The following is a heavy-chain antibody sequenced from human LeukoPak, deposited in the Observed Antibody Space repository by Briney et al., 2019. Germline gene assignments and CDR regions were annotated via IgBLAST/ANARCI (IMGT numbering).Heavy chain of an antibody. J-gene: IGHJ4*02. Sequence: GGSLRLSCAASGFTFDDYGMSWVRHAPGKGLEWVSVIYSGGRTDYADSVKGRFTVSRDNSRNMLYLQMNSLRPEDTAVYYCAREKGRGVISPYFDNWGQGTLVTVSS. V-gene: IGHV3-66*01. CDR3: AREKGRGVISPYFDN. CDR1: GFTFDDYG. CDR2: IYSGGRT. D-gene: IGHD3-10*01.